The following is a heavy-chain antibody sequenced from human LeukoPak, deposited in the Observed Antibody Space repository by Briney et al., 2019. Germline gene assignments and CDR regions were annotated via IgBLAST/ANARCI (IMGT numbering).Heavy chain of an antibody. CDR1: GFTFSSYA. V-gene: IGHV3-23*01. Sequence: PGGSLRLSCAASGFTFSSYAMSWVRQAPGKGLEWVSAISGSGGSTYYADSVKGRFTISRDNSKNTLYLQMNSLRAEDTAVYYCAKVGVEWLRFDYFDYWGQGTLVTVPS. CDR3: AKVGVEWLRFDYFDY. D-gene: IGHD5-12*01. CDR2: ISGSGGST. J-gene: IGHJ4*02.